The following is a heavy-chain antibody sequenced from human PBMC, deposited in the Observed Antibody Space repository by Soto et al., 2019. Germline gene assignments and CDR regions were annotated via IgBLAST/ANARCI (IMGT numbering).Heavy chain of an antibody. CDR2: ISYSGST. V-gene: IGHV4-61*01. J-gene: IGHJ6*02. CDR1: GGSVSSVTYY. Sequence: SETLSLTCIVSGGSVSSVTYYWSWIRQPPGKGLEWIGYISYSGSTNYNPSLKSRVTISVDTSKNQFSLKLSSVTAADTAVYYCASALSGYYYGSGSYYNVPYYYGMDVWGQGTTVTVS. D-gene: IGHD3-10*01. CDR3: ASALSGYYYGSGSYYNVPYYYGMDV.